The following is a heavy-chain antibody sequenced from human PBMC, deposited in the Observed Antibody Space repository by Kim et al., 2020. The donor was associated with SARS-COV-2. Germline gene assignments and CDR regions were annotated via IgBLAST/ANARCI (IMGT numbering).Heavy chain of an antibody. D-gene: IGHD4-17*01. J-gene: IGHJ5*02. Sequence: SETLSLTCTVSGGSISSYYWSWIRQPPGKGLEWIVYIYYSGSTNYNPSLKSRVTISVDTSKNQFSLKLSSVTAADTAVYYCARDTLYGANRRWFDPWGQGTLVTVSS. CDR1: GGSISSYY. CDR2: IYYSGST. V-gene: IGHV4-59*01. CDR3: ARDTLYGANRRWFDP.